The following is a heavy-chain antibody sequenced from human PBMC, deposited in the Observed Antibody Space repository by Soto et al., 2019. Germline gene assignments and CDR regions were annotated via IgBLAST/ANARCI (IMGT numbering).Heavy chain of an antibody. J-gene: IGHJ5*02. CDR3: ARSSGGNFGIIIEGSNWFDP. D-gene: IGHD3-3*01. V-gene: IGHV1-46*01. CDR1: GDTFTSYY. CDR2: INPHGGRT. Sequence: QVRLVQSGAEVRRPGASVKVSCKAPGDTFTSYYLNWVRQAPGQGLEWMGVINPHGGRTKYAQKCQGRVTMTRDTSRSTVYLELRSLRSDDTAIYYCARSSGGNFGIIIEGSNWFDPWGQGTLVTVSS.